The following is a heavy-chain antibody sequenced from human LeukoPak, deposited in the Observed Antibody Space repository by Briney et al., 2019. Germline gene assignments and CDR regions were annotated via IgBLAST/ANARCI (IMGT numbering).Heavy chain of an antibody. V-gene: IGHV3-30*02. CDR3: ARESTVGPIQTDALDI. J-gene: IGHJ3*02. CDR2: IRYDGSKK. D-gene: IGHD1-26*01. Sequence: GGSLRLSCAASGFTFSSYGMHWVRQAPGKGLEWVAFIRYDGSKKDYTDSVKGRFTISRDNAKNTLYLQMNSLGAEDTTVYYCARESTVGPIQTDALDIWGQGTMVTVSS. CDR1: GFTFSSYG.